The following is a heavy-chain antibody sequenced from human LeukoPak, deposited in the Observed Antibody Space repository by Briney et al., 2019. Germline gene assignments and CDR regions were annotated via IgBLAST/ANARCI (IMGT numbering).Heavy chain of an antibody. J-gene: IGHJ4*02. CDR2: ISYDGSNK. V-gene: IGHV3-30*04. CDR3: ASPDRPSNSYSSGWYFLDGNFDY. Sequence: GGSLRLSCAASGFTFSSYAMHWVRQAPGKGLEWVAVISYDGSNKYYADSVKGRFTISRDNSKNTLYLQMNSLRAEDTAVYYCASPDRPSNSYSSGWYFLDGNFDYWGQGTLVTVSS. D-gene: IGHD6-19*01. CDR1: GFTFSSYA.